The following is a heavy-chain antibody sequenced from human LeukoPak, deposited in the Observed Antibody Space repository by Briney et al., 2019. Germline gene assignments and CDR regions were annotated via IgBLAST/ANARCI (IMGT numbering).Heavy chain of an antibody. D-gene: IGHD3-16*01. Sequence: PGGSLRLPCAASGFTFDDYAMHWVRQAPGKGLEWVSGISWNSGGIGYADSVKGRFTISRDNAKNSLYLQMNSLRAEDTALYYCAKEDRRGRHFDYWGQGTLVTVSS. CDR3: AKEDRRGRHFDY. CDR1: GFTFDDYA. CDR2: ISWNSGGI. J-gene: IGHJ4*02. V-gene: IGHV3-9*01.